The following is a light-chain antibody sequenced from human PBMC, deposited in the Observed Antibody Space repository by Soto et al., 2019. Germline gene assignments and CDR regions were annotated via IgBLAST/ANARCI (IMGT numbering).Light chain of an antibody. V-gene: IGKV3-20*01. CDR1: QSVSTF. J-gene: IGKJ1*01. Sequence: TVSLKKGERATLSCRASQSVSTFLAWYQHKPGQAPRLLIYGASTRATGIPDRFSGSGSGTDFTLTIRRLEPEDFAVYYCQQYGTSPWPFGQ. CDR3: QQYGTSPWP. CDR2: GAS.